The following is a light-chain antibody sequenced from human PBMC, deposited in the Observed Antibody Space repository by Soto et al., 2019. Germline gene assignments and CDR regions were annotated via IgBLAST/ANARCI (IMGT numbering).Light chain of an antibody. V-gene: IGLV1-44*01. CDR3: AAWDDSLNGYV. J-gene: IGLJ1*01. CDR2: SNS. CDR1: SSNIGSYT. Sequence: QSVLIQPPSASGTPGQRVTVSCSGGSSNIGSYTVNWYQQHPGAAPKLLIYSNSQRPSGVPDRFSASKSGTSASLAISGLQSEDEAEYYCAAWDDSLNGYVFGPGTKLTVL.